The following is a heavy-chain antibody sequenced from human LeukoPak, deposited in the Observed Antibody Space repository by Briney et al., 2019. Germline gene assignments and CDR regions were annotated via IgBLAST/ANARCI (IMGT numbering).Heavy chain of an antibody. D-gene: IGHD1-26*01. J-gene: IGHJ4*02. Sequence: GGSLRLSCAASGFTFSSYAMHWVRQAPGKGLEYVSAISSNGGSTYCANSVKGRFTISRDNSKNTLYLQMGSLRAEDMAVYYCARAYSGSYGDPYYFDYWGQGTLVTVSS. CDR1: GFTFSSYA. CDR2: ISSNGGST. CDR3: ARAYSGSYGDPYYFDY. V-gene: IGHV3-64*01.